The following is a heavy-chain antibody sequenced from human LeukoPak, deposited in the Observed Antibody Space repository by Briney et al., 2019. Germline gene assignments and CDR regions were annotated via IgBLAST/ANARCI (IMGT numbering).Heavy chain of an antibody. D-gene: IGHD3-10*01. CDR3: ANLWFGESYPYYFDY. CDR2: ISYDGSNK. CDR1: GFTFSSYG. V-gene: IGHV3-30*18. J-gene: IGHJ4*02. Sequence: GGSLRLSCAASGFTFSSYGMHWVRQAPGKGLEWVAVISYDGSNKYYADSVKGRFTISRDNSKNTLYLQMNSLRAEDTAVYYCANLWFGESYPYYFDYWGQGTLVTVSS.